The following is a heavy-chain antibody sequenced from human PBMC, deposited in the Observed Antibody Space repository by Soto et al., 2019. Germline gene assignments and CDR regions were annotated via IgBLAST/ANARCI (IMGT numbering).Heavy chain of an antibody. V-gene: IGHV1-8*01. CDR3: AGEAVTRRWFDP. Sequence: QVQLVQSGAEVKKPGASVKVSCKASGYTFTSYDINWVRQATGQGLEWMGWMNANSGNTGYAQKFQGRVTMTRNTSISTAYMELSSLRSEDTAVYYCAGEAVTRRWFDPWGQGTLVTVSS. D-gene: IGHD4-17*01. CDR1: GYTFTSYD. CDR2: MNANSGNT. J-gene: IGHJ5*02.